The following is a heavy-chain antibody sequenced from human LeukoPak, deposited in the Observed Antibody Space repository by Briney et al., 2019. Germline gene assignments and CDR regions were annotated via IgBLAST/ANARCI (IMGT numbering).Heavy chain of an antibody. CDR2: IYPRDGST. J-gene: IGHJ4*02. CDR3: ARSYYDSSGYYGY. CDR1: GYSFTSNY. D-gene: IGHD3-22*01. V-gene: IGHV1-46*01. Sequence: ASVKVSCKASGYSFTSNYIHWVRQAPGQGLEWMGMIYPRDGSTSYAQKFQGRVTVTRDTSTSTVHMELRSLRSDDTAMYYCARSYYDSSGYYGYWGQGTLVTVSS.